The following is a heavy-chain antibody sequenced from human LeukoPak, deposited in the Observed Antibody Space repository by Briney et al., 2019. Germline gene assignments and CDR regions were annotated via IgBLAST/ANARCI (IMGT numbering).Heavy chain of an antibody. CDR3: ARQYSGTYYRSFDY. V-gene: IGHV5-51*01. CDR2: IYPGDSDT. J-gene: IGHJ4*02. CDR1: GYSFTNYW. Sequence: GESLKISCKLSGYSFTNYWIGWVRQMPGKGLGWMGVIYPGDSDTRYSPSFQGQVTISADKSISTAYLQWSSLKASDTAMYYCARQYSGTYYRSFDYWGQGTLVTVSS. D-gene: IGHD3-10*01.